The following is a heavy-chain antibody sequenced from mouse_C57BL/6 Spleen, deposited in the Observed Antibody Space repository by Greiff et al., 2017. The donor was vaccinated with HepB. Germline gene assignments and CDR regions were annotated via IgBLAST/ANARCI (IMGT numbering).Heavy chain of an antibody. D-gene: IGHD1-1*01. J-gene: IGHJ2*01. V-gene: IGHV5-17*01. CDR3: ASHYYGYFDY. CDR1: GFTFSDYG. Sequence: EVKLVESGGGLVKPGGSLKLSCAASGFTFSDYGMHWVRQAPEKGLEWVAYISSGSSTIYYADTVKGRFTISRDNAKNTLFLQMTSLRSEDTAMYYCASHYYGYFDYWGQGTTLTVSS. CDR2: ISSGSSTI.